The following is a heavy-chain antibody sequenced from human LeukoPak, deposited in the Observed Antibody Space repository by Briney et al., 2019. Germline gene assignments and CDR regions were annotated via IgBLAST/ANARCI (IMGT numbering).Heavy chain of an antibody. Sequence: ASVKVSGTASGYTFALYDINWVRQATGQGLEWMGWMNPNSGNTGYAQKFRGRVTMTSNSSITTAYMELSSLTSEDTAVYHCARGLGSPEGYWGQGTLVTVSS. D-gene: IGHD6-13*01. J-gene: IGHJ4*02. CDR1: GYTFALYD. CDR3: ARGLGSPEGY. V-gene: IGHV1-8*01. CDR2: MNPNSGNT.